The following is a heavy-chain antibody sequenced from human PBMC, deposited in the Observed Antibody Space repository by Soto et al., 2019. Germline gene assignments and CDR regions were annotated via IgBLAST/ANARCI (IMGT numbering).Heavy chain of an antibody. V-gene: IGHV3-43*01. D-gene: IGHD2-15*01. CDR1: GFTFDDYT. Sequence: GGSLRLSCAASGFTFDDYTMHWVRQAPGKGLEWVSLISWDGGSTYYADSVKGRFTISRDNSKNSLYLQMNSLRTEDTALYYCAKGEYCSGGSCYSNGMDVWGQGTTVTVSS. CDR2: ISWDGGST. CDR3: AKGEYCSGGSCYSNGMDV. J-gene: IGHJ6*02.